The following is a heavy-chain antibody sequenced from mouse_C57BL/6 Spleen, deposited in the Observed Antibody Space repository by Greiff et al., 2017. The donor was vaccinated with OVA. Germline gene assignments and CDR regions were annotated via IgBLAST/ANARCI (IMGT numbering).Heavy chain of an antibody. V-gene: IGHV5-4*01. CDR2: ISDGGSYT. J-gene: IGHJ2*01. CDR1: GFTFSSYA. CDR3: ARDRAGRGPFDY. Sequence: EVKLMESGGGLVKPGGSLKLSCAASGFTFSSYAMSWVRQTPEKRLEWVATISDGGSYTYYPDNVKGRFTISRDNAKNNLYLQMSHLKSEDTAMYYCARDRAGRGPFDYWGQGTTLTVSS. D-gene: IGHD3-1*01.